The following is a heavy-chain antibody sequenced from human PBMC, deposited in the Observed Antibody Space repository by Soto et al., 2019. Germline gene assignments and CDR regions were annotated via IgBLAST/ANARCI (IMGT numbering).Heavy chain of an antibody. V-gene: IGHV3-23*01. J-gene: IGHJ6*02. CDR1: GFTFTSYA. D-gene: IGHD2-2*01. CDR2: INASGGNT. Sequence: PAGSLTLSCAASGFTFTSYAMNWVRQAPGKGLEWVSAINASGGNTYYADSVKGRFTISRDNSKNTLYLQMNSLRAEDTAVYYCAREIGICTSTSCYRYYYYGMDVWGQGTTVTVSS. CDR3: AREIGICTSTSCYRYYYYGMDV.